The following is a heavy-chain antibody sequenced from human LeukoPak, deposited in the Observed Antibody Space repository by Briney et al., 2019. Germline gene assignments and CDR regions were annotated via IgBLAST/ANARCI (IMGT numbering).Heavy chain of an antibody. CDR2: INEDGSTT. Sequence: GGSLRLSCAASGFAFSSNWMHWVRQTPGKGLVWVSRINEDGSTTNYADSVKGRSTIFRDNAKNTLYLQMNSLRAEDTAVYYCVRDLGGRSGHWGQGTLVTVSS. CDR1: GFAFSSNW. CDR3: VRDLGGRSGH. D-gene: IGHD1-26*01. J-gene: IGHJ4*02. V-gene: IGHV3-74*01.